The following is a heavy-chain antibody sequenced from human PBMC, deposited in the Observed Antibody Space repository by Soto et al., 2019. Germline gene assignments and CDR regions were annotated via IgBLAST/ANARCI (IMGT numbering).Heavy chain of an antibody. V-gene: IGHV1-2*04. J-gene: IGHJ4*02. Sequence: ASVKVSCKASGYTFTGYYMHWVRQAPGQGLEWMGWINPNSGGTNYAQKFQGWVTMTRDTSISTAYMELSRLRSDDTAVYYCARGRGSYPSNFDYWGQGTLVTVSS. D-gene: IGHD1-26*01. CDR1: GYTFTGYY. CDR2: INPNSGGT. CDR3: ARGRGSYPSNFDY.